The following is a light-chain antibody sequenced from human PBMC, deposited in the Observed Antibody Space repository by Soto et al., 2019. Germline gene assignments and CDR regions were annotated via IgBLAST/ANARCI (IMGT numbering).Light chain of an antibody. CDR1: QSISSY. CDR2: AAS. Sequence: DIQMTQSPSSLSASVGDRVNITCRASQSISSYLNWYQQKPGKAPKLLIYAASSLQSGVSSRFSGSGSGTDFTLTISSLQPEDFATYYCQQSYSTPLTFGGGTKVDIK. CDR3: QQSYSTPLT. V-gene: IGKV1-39*01. J-gene: IGKJ4*01.